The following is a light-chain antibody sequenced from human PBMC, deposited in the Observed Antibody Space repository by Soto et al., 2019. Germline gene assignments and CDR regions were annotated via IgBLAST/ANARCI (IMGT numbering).Light chain of an antibody. Sequence: QAPGTQPRYVSGSPGQSVTISCTGTNSDVVTYNYVSWYQQHPGKAPKLIIYDVTKRPSGVPDRFSGSKSGNTASLIISGLQAADEAEYYCCCCSYAGSSSFRVLFGGGTQLTVL. CDR2: DVT. CDR1: NSDVVTYNY. J-gene: IGLJ2*01. V-gene: IGLV2-11*01. CDR3: CSYAGSSSFRVL.